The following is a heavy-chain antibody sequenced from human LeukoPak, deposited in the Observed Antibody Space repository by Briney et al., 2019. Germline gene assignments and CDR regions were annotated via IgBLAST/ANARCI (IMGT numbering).Heavy chain of an antibody. D-gene: IGHD4-11*01. CDR1: GGSFSGYY. Sequence: PETLSLTCAVYGGSFSGYYWSWIRQPPGKGLEWIGEINHSGSTNYNPSLKSRVTISVDTSKNQFSLKLSSVTAADTAVYYCARGRVPNRLPRNWFDPWGQGTLVTVSS. J-gene: IGHJ5*02. CDR3: ARGRVPNRLPRNWFDP. CDR2: INHSGST. V-gene: IGHV4-34*01.